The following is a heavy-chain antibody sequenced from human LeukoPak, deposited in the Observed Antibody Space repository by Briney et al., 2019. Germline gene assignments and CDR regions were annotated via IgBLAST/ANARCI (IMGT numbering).Heavy chain of an antibody. D-gene: IGHD5-24*01. CDR2: IYWNDEK. J-gene: IGHJ4*02. Sequence: SGPTLVKPTQTLTLTCTFSGFSLSTSLVAVGWIRQPPGKALDWLALIYWNDEKHYSPSLKSRLTITKDTSKNQVVLTMTNMDPVDTATYSCAHRRDGYFDYWGQGTLATVSS. CDR3: AHRRDGYFDY. CDR1: GFSLSTSLVA. V-gene: IGHV2-5*01.